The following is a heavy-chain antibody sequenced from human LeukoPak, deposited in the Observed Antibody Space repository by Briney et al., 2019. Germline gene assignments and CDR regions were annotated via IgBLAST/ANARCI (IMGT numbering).Heavy chain of an antibody. CDR3: AKGRCSGPGCDSFDY. CDR1: GLVFGKYA. CDR2: ISDDSSFT. J-gene: IGHJ4*02. Sequence: GGSLSLSCAASGLVFGKYAMAWVRQAPGKGLECVSIISDDSSFTYYLDSVKGRSTIFRDNSKNTLYLHMNSLKAEDTAVYYCAKGRCSGPGCDSFDYWGQGTLVTVSS. V-gene: IGHV3-23*01. D-gene: IGHD5-12*01.